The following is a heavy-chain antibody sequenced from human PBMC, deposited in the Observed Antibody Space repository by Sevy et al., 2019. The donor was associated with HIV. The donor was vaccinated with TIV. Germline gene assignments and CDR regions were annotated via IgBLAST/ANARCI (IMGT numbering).Heavy chain of an antibody. Sequence: SETLSLTCTVSGGSISSSSYYWGWIRQPPGKGLEWIGSIYYSGSTYYNPSLKSRVTISVATSKNQFSLKLSSVTAADTAVYYCARRRAARSKYNWFDPWGQGTLVTVSS. CDR1: GGSISSSSYY. CDR3: ARRRAARSKYNWFDP. V-gene: IGHV4-39*01. CDR2: IYYSGST. D-gene: IGHD6-6*01. J-gene: IGHJ5*02.